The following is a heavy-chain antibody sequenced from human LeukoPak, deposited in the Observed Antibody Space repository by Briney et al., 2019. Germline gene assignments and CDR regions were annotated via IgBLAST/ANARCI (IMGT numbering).Heavy chain of an antibody. Sequence: PGGSLRLCCAASGFTFSSYSMNWVRQAPGKGLEWVSYISSSSSTIYYADSVKGRFTISRDNAKNSLYLQMNSLRAEDTAVYYCARVSIAVAGTVLDYYYYYMDVWGKGTTVSVSS. J-gene: IGHJ6*03. D-gene: IGHD6-19*01. CDR2: ISSSSSTI. V-gene: IGHV3-48*01. CDR1: GFTFSSYS. CDR3: ARVSIAVAGTVLDYYYYYMDV.